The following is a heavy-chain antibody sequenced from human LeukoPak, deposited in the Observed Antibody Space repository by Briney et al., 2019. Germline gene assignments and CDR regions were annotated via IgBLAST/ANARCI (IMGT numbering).Heavy chain of an antibody. CDR3: VSRGCTANACFVSSFNCFDH. D-gene: IGHD2-8*02. J-gene: IGHJ4*02. CDR2: INQDGSEK. Sequence: PGGSLRLSCAASGLTFSRYLLTWVRPAPGKGLEWVANINQDGSEKNYVDSVKGRFTISRDNAKSSLYLQMNSLRDEDTAVYHCVSRGCTANACFVSSFNCFDHWGQGSLVTVSS. CDR1: GLTFSRYL. V-gene: IGHV3-7*03.